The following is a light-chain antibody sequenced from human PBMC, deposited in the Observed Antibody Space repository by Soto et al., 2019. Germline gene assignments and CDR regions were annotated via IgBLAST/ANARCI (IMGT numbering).Light chain of an antibody. CDR2: EVS. CDR1: SSDIGAYNY. J-gene: IGLJ1*01. CDR3: FSFTTDWTHV. Sequence: QSSLANPASVSGSPGQSITISCTGSSSDIGAYNYVSWFQQYPGKAPKLIISEVSNRPSGVSNRFSGSKSGTAASLTISGLQTEDEADYFCFSFTTDWTHVFGTGTKVTVL. V-gene: IGLV2-14*01.